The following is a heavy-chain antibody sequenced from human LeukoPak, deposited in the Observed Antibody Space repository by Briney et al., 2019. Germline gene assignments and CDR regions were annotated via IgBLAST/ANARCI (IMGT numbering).Heavy chain of an antibody. J-gene: IGHJ4*02. CDR1: GGSFSGYY. D-gene: IGHD6-13*01. V-gene: IGHV4-34*01. CDR3: ARGPDMVSEQQLVSLYQY. CDR2: INHSGST. Sequence: SETLSLTCAVYGGSFSGYYWSWIRQPPGKGLEWIGEINHSGSTNYNPSLKSRVTISVDTSKNQFSLKLSSATAADTAVYYCARGPDMVSEQQLVSLYQYWGQGTLVTVSS.